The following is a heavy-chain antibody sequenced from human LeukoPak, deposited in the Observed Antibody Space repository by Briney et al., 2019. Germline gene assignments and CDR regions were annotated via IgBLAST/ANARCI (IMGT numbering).Heavy chain of an antibody. V-gene: IGHV1-69*13. D-gene: IGHD4-11*01. Sequence: ASVKVSCKAPGGTFSSYAISWVRQAPGQGLEWMGGIIPIFGTANYAQKFQGRVTITADESTSTAYMELSSLRSEDTAVYYCARGGGTTVTTEEDYWGQGTLVTVSS. CDR1: GGTFSSYA. CDR3: ARGGGTTVTTEEDY. CDR2: IIPIFGTA. J-gene: IGHJ4*02.